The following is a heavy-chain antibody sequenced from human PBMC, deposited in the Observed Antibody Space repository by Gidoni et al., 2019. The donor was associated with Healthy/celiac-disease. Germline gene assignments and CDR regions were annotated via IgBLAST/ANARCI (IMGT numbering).Heavy chain of an antibody. Sequence: VQLLESGGGLVQPGGSLRLSCAASGFTFSSYSMNWVRQAPGKGLEWVSYIRSSSSTIYYADSVKGRFTISRDNAKNSLYLQMNSLRDEDTAVYYCARDQGGWLQSNWFDPWGQGTLVTVSS. V-gene: IGHV3-48*02. J-gene: IGHJ5*02. CDR1: GFTFSSYS. D-gene: IGHD5-12*01. CDR3: ARDQGGWLQSNWFDP. CDR2: IRSSSSTI.